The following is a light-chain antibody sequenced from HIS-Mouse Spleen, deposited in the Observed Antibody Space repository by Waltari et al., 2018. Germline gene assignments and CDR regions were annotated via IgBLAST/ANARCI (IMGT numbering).Light chain of an antibody. CDR3: QQYNSYWT. CDR1: SW. CDR2: KAS. Sequence: SWLAWYQQKPGKAPKLLIYKASSLESGVPSRFSGSGSGTEFTLTISSLQPDDFATYYCQQYNSYWTFGQGTKVEIK. V-gene: IGKV1-5*03. J-gene: IGKJ1*01.